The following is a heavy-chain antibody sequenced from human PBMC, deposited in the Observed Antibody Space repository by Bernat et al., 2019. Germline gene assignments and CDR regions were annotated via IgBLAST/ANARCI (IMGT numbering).Heavy chain of an antibody. CDR2: ISYDGSNK. CDR3: APGKFRELLLGDGAFDI. V-gene: IGHV3-30*03. Sequence: QVQLVESGGGVVQPGRSLRLSCAASGFTFSSYGMHWVRQAPGKGLEWVAVISYDGSNKYYADSVKGRFTISRDNSKNTLYLQMNSLRAEDTAVYSCAPGKFRELLLGDGAFDIWGQGTMVTVSS. D-gene: IGHD3-10*01. CDR1: GFTFSSYG. J-gene: IGHJ3*02.